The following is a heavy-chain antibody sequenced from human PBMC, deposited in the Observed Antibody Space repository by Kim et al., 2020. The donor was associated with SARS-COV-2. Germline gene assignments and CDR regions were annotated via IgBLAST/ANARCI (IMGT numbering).Heavy chain of an antibody. Sequence: PSLERRVTISVDTSKNQFSLKLSSLTAADTAVYYCVRKDSSSWYGNWFDPWGQGTLVTVSS. D-gene: IGHD6-13*01. V-gene: IGHV4-4*09. CDR3: VRKDSSSWYGNWFDP. J-gene: IGHJ5*02.